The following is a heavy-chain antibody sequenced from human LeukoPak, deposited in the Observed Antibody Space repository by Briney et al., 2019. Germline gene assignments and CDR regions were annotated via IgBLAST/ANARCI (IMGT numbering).Heavy chain of an antibody. CDR2: ISWNSGSI. V-gene: IGHV3-9*03. Sequence: GRSLRLSCAASGFTFDDYAMHWVRQAPGKGLEWVSGISWNSGSIGYADSVKGRFTISRDNAKNSLYLQMNSLRAEDMALYYCAESTRYDSSGYFDYWGQGTLVTVSS. J-gene: IGHJ4*02. CDR3: AESTRYDSSGYFDY. CDR1: GFTFDDYA. D-gene: IGHD3-22*01.